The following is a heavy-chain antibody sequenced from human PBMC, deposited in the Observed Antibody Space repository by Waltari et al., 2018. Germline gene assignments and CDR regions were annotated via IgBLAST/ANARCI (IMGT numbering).Heavy chain of an antibody. Sequence: QLQLQESGPGLVKPSETLSLTCTVPGGSISSSSYYWGWLRQPPGTGLEWIGSIYYSGSTYYNPSLKSRVTISVDTSKSQFSLKLSSVTAADTAVYYCASLRITGTDGNYYYGMDVWGQGTTVTVSS. CDR2: IYYSGST. J-gene: IGHJ6*02. CDR1: GGSISSSSYY. V-gene: IGHV4-39*07. CDR3: ASLRITGTDGNYYYGMDV. D-gene: IGHD1-20*01.